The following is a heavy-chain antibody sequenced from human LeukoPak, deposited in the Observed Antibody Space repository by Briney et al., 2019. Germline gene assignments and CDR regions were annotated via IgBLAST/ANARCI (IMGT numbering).Heavy chain of an antibody. J-gene: IGHJ6*02. V-gene: IGHV4-34*01. CDR2: INHSGST. CDR1: GASFSGYY. CDR3: ARRAYYYYGMDV. Sequence: PSETLSLTCAVYGASFSGYYWSWIRQPPGKGLEWIGEINHSGSTNYNPSLKSRVTISVDTSKNQFSLKLSSVTAADTAVYYCARRAYYYYGMDVWGQGTTVTVSS.